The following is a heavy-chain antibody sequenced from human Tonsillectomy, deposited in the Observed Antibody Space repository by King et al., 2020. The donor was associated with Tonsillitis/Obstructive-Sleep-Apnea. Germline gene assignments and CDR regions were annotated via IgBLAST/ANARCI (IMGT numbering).Heavy chain of an antibody. CDR3: ARAPATPRAFDY. Sequence: QLVQSGAEVKKPGASVKVSCKASGYTFTSYYVHWVRQAPGQGLEWMGIINPSGGSTSYAQKFQGRVTMTRDTSTSTVSMELSSLRSEDTAVYYCARAPATPRAFDYWGQGTLVTVSS. V-gene: IGHV1-46*01. CDR1: GYTFTSYY. CDR2: INPSGGST. J-gene: IGHJ4*02.